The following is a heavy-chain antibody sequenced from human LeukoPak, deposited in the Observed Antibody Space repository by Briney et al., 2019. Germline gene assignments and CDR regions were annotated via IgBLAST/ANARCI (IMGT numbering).Heavy chain of an antibody. V-gene: IGHV3-23*01. CDR3: ARDLGAALTRYY. CDR2: ISGSGGST. CDR1: GFTFSSYA. Sequence: GGSLRLSCAASGFTFSSYAMSWVRQAPGKGLEWVSAISGSGGSTYYADSVKGRFTISRDNSKNTLYLQMNSLRAEDTAVYYCARDLGAALTRYYWGQGTLVTVSS. J-gene: IGHJ4*02. D-gene: IGHD6-6*01.